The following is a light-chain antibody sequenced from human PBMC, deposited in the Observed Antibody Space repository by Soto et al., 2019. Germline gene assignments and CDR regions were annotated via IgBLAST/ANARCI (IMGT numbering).Light chain of an antibody. CDR2: EVS. V-gene: IGLV2-14*01. Sequence: QSALTQPASVSGSPGQSITISCTGTSSDVGGYNYVSWYQQHPGKAPKLMIYEVSNRPSGVSNRFSGSKSGNTASLTISGLQAEDEADYYGSSYTTISTLEVFGGGTKLPV. CDR1: SSDVGGYNY. CDR3: SSYTTISTLEV. J-gene: IGLJ3*02.